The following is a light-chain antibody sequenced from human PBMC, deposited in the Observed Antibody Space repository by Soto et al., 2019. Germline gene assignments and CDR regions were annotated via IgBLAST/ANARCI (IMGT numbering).Light chain of an antibody. CDR1: QSVSSY. CDR2: GAS. CDR3: QQYSKWPLT. V-gene: IGKV3-15*01. J-gene: IGKJ4*01. Sequence: EIVMTQSPATLSVSPGEGVTLSCRASQSVSSYLAWYQQKPGQAPRLLIYGASTGATGIPARFSGSGSGTEFILTISSLQSEDFAVYYCQQYSKWPLTFGGGTKVDI.